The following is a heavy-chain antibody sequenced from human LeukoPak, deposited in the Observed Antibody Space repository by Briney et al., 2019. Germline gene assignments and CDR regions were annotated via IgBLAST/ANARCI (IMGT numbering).Heavy chain of an antibody. CDR1: GFTFSSYA. CDR2: ISYDGSNK. CDR3: ARDKGRVVVAATLSY. D-gene: IGHD2-15*01. Sequence: GGSLRLSCAASGFTFSSYAVHWVRQAPGKGLEWVAVISYDGSNKYYADSVKGRFTISRDNSKNTLYLQMNSLRAEDTAVYYCARDKGRVVVAATLSYWGQGTLVTVSS. J-gene: IGHJ4*02. V-gene: IGHV3-30*04.